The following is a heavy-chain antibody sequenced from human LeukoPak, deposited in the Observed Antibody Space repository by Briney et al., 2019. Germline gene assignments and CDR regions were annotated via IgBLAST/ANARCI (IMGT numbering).Heavy chain of an antibody. J-gene: IGHJ5*02. Sequence: PGGSLRLSCAASGFTFSSYGMHWVRQAPGKGLEWVAVIWYDGSNRYYADSVKGRFTISRDNAKNTLYLQMNSLRVEDTAVYYCARGYNWFDPWGQGTLVTVSS. CDR2: IWYDGSNR. CDR3: ARGYNWFDP. V-gene: IGHV3-33*01. CDR1: GFTFSSYG.